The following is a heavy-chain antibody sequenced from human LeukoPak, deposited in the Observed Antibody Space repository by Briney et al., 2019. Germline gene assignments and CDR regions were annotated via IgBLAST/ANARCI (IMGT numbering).Heavy chain of an antibody. V-gene: IGHV4-59*01. J-gene: IGHJ3*02. CDR1: GGSISSYY. CDR3: ARNGRDDAFDI. D-gene: IGHD2-8*01. Sequence: SETLSLTCTVSGGSISSYYWSWIRQPPGKGLEWIGYIYYSGSTNYNPSLKSRVTISVDTSKNQFSLKLSSVTAAGTAVYYCARNGRDDAFDIWGQGTMVTVSS. CDR2: IYYSGST.